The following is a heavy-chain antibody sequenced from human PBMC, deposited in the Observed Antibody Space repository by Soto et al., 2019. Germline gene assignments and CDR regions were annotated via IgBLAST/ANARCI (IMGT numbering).Heavy chain of an antibody. CDR2: ISGSGGST. D-gene: IGHD3-10*01. CDR3: AKDLLSIRGVIHNWFDP. CDR1: GFTFSSYA. J-gene: IGHJ5*02. V-gene: IGHV3-23*01. Sequence: EVQLLESGGGLVQPGGSLRLSCAASGFTFSSYAMSWVRQPPGKGLEWVSAISGSGGSTYYADSVKGRFTISRDNSKNTLYLQMNSLRVEDTAVYYCAKDLLSIRGVIHNWFDPWGQGTLVTVSS.